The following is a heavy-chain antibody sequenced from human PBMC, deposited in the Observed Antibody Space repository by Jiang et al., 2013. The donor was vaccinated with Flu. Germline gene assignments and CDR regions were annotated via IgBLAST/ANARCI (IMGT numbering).Heavy chain of an antibody. CDR3: ARSSGWWKGIDY. D-gene: IGHD6-19*01. CDR1: GFTFSSYD. J-gene: IGHJ4*02. Sequence: VQLLESGGGLVRPGGSLRLSCAASGFTFSSYDMHWVRQATGKGLEWVSAIGTAGDTYYPGSVKGRFTISRENAKNSLYLQMNSLRAEDTAVYYCARSSGWWKGIDYWGQGTLVTVSS. CDR2: IGTAGDT. V-gene: IGHV3-13*01.